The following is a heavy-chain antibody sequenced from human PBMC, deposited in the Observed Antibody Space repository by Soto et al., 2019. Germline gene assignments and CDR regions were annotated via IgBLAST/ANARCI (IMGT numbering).Heavy chain of an antibody. Sequence: QVQLVQSGAEVKKPGSSVKVSCKASGGTFSSYAISWVRQAPGQGLEWMGGIIPIFGTANYAQKFQGRVTITADESTRTAYMELSSLRSEDTAVYYCAREYLSSGYYRHDAFDIWGQGTMVTVSS. J-gene: IGHJ3*02. V-gene: IGHV1-69*01. D-gene: IGHD3-22*01. CDR1: GGTFSSYA. CDR3: AREYLSSGYYRHDAFDI. CDR2: IIPIFGTA.